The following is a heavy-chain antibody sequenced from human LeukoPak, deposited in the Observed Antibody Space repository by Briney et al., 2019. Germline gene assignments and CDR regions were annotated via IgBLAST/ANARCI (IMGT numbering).Heavy chain of an antibody. CDR3: AELGITMIGGV. J-gene: IGHJ6*04. Sequence: PGGSLRLSCAASRFTFDDYGMSWVRQAPGKGLEWVSGINWNGGSIDYADSVKGRFTISRDNAKNSLYLQMNSLRAEDTAVYYCAELGITMIGGVWGKGTTVTISS. CDR2: INWNGGSI. D-gene: IGHD3-10*02. V-gene: IGHV3-20*04. CDR1: RFTFDDYG.